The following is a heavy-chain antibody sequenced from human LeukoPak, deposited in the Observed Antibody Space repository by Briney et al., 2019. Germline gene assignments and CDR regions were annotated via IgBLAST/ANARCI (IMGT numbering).Heavy chain of an antibody. CDR3: AREVPYDSSFYYQPFDY. V-gene: IGHV1-18*01. J-gene: IGHJ4*02. D-gene: IGHD3-22*01. CDR2: ISAYNGNT. CDR1: GYTFTSYG. Sequence: ASVKVSCKASGYTFTSYGIGWVRQAPGQGLEGMGWISAYNGNTNYTQKLQGRVTMTTDTSTSTAYMNLRSLRSDDTAVYYCAREVPYDSSFYYQPFDYWGQGTLVTVSS.